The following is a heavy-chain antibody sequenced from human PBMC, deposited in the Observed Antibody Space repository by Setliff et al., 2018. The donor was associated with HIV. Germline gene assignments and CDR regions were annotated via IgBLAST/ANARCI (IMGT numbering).Heavy chain of an antibody. CDR3: VRHHDSDFSGDPDWFDP. V-gene: IGHV4-34*01. CDR2: INHSGST. Sequence: SETLSLTCAVYGGSFSGCYWSWIRRPPGKGLEWIGEINHSGSTNYNPSLKSRVTMSVEASKSQFSRNLNSVTAADTAVYYCVRHHDSDFSGDPDWFDPWGQGILVTVSS. J-gene: IGHJ5*02. D-gene: IGHD2-15*01. CDR1: GGSFSGCY.